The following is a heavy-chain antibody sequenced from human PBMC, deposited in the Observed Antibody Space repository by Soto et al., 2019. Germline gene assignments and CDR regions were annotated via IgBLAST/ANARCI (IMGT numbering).Heavy chain of an antibody. CDR1: GFTFSNAW. CDR3: TTELYCSSTTGPGTFDN. Sequence: EVQLVESGGGLVKPGGSLRLSCAASGFTFSNAWMSWVRQAPGKGLEWVGRVKSKSDGGTTDYAAPVKGRFTISRDDSENTLYLEVNSLNTEDTAVYHCTTELYCSSTTGPGTFDNWGQGTLVTVSS. J-gene: IGHJ4*02. CDR2: VKSKSDGGTT. D-gene: IGHD2-2*01. V-gene: IGHV3-15*01.